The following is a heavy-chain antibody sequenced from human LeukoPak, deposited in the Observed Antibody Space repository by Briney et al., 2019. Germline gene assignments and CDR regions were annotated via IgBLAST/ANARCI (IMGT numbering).Heavy chain of an antibody. CDR3: ARGTSSTYYYDSSGRPPYYYYMDV. Sequence: SETLSLTCTVSGGSISSSSYYWGWIRQPPGKGLEWIGSIYYSGSTYYNPSLKSRVTISVDTSKNQFSLKLSSVTAADTAVYYCARGTSSTYYYDSSGRPPYYYYMDVWGKGTTVTVSS. CDR2: IYYSGST. D-gene: IGHD3-22*01. V-gene: IGHV4-39*07. J-gene: IGHJ6*03. CDR1: GGSISSSSYY.